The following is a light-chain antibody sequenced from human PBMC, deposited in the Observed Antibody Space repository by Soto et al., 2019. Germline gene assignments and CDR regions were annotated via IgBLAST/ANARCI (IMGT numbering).Light chain of an antibody. CDR3: KQNYSTPWT. CDR1: QSVLYSSNNKNY. Sequence: DIVMTQSPDSLAVSLGERATINCKSSQSVLYSSNNKNYLAWYQQKPGQPPKLLIYWASTRESGVPDRFSGSGSGKDSELTNSSLQAEDVAVYYCKQNYSTPWTFGQGTKVEIK. V-gene: IGKV4-1*01. J-gene: IGKJ1*01. CDR2: WAS.